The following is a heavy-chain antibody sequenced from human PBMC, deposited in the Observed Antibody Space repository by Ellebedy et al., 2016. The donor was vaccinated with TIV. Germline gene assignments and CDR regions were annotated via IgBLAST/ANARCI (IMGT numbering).Heavy chain of an antibody. J-gene: IGHJ6*03. Sequence: SETLSLTXAVSGGSISSGGYSWSWIRQPPGKGLEWIGYIYHSGSTYYNPSLKSRVTISVDRSKNQFSLKLSSVTAADTAVYYCARVRYQLLPDRYYYYYYMDVWGKGTTVTVSS. V-gene: IGHV4-30-2*01. CDR3: ARVRYQLLPDRYYYYYYMDV. CDR1: GGSISSGGYS. CDR2: IYHSGST. D-gene: IGHD2-2*01.